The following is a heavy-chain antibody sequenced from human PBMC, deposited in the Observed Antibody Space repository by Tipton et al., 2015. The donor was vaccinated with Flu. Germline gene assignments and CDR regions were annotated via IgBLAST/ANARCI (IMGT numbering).Heavy chain of an antibody. CDR1: GFTFSSYA. CDR3: ARDPQWLQSRGAFDY. Sequence: SLRLSCAASGFTFSSYAMGWVRQAPGKGLEWVSAIGSSGSDTYYADSVKGRFAISRDNSKNTLFLQMNSLRADDTAVYYCARDPQWLQSRGAFDYWSQGALVTVSS. CDR2: IGSSGSDT. V-gene: IGHV3-23*01. D-gene: IGHD5-24*01. J-gene: IGHJ4*02.